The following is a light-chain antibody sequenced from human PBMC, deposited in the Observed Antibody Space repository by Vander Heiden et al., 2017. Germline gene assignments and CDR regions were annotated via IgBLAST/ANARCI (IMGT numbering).Light chain of an antibody. J-gene: IGLJ3*02. CDR1: SSNIGSHT. Sequence: QSVLTQPPSASGTPGQRVSISCSGRSSNIGSHTVNWYQQYPGAAPKLLIYLDHPRPSGVADRFSGSKSGTSASLAISGLQYEDEADYYCAVRDDNLRAVVFGGGTKLTVL. CDR2: LDH. V-gene: IGLV1-44*01. CDR3: AVRDDNLRAVV.